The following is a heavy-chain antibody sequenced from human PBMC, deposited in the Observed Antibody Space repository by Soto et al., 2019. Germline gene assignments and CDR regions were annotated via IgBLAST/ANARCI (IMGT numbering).Heavy chain of an antibody. V-gene: IGHV4-59*01. CDR1: GGSISSYY. CDR2: IYYSGST. J-gene: IGHJ3*02. CDR3: ARVWGGAFDI. D-gene: IGHD3-10*01. Sequence: QVQLQESGPGLVKPSETLSLTCTVSGGSISSYYWSWIRQPPGKGLEWIGYIYYSGSTNYNPSLNRRIPISVTTAKNQFSLKLSSVTAADTAVYYCARVWGGAFDIWGQGTMVTVSS.